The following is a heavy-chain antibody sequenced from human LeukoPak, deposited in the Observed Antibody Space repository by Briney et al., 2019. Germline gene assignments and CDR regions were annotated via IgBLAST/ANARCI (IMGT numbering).Heavy chain of an antibody. Sequence: PSETLSLTCTVSAGSIRNYYWSWIRQPPGQGLEWIGYVYYSGSTDYNPSLQSRVTISVDIPKKHFSLKLTSVTAADTAVYYCARGPLGFCTTSGCSTDAFDIWGQGTMVTVSS. D-gene: IGHD2-2*02. CDR3: ARGPLGFCTTSGCSTDAFDI. CDR1: AGSIRNYY. J-gene: IGHJ3*02. CDR2: VYYSGST. V-gene: IGHV4-59*01.